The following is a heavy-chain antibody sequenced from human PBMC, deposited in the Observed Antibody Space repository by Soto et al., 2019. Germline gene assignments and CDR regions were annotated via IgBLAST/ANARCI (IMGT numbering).Heavy chain of an antibody. Sequence: PSETLSLTCAVSGGSFGNYLLNWIRQPPGKALEWVGYIYSSGNTNYNPSLKSRVTISLDTSKNQFSLNLSSVTAADTAVYYCAREGDSDFDSWGQGTLVTVSS. CDR3: AREGDSDFDS. CDR2: IYSSGNT. D-gene: IGHD3-16*01. V-gene: IGHV4-59*01. J-gene: IGHJ4*02. CDR1: GGSFGNYL.